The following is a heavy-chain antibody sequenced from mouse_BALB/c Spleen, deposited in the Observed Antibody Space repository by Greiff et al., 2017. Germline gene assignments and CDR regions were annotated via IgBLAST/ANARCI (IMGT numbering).Heavy chain of an antibody. CDR1: GFTFSDYG. D-gene: IGHD2-10*02. CDR2: ISNLAYSI. J-gene: IGHJ4*01. Sequence: EVKVVESGGGLVQPGGSRKLSCAASGFTFSDYGMAWVRQAPGKGPEWVAFISNLAYSIYYADTVTGRFTISRENAKNTLYLEMSSLRSEDTAMYYCARVGYGNLYAMDYWGQGTSVTVSS. V-gene: IGHV5-15*02. CDR3: ARVGYGNLYAMDY.